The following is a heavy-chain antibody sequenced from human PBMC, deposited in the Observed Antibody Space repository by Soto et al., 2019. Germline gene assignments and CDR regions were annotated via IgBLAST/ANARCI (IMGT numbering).Heavy chain of an antibody. V-gene: IGHV3-48*01. D-gene: IGHD6-19*01. CDR1: GFTFSSYS. CDR3: ARGPSSGWYSPYYYYYGMDV. J-gene: IGHJ6*02. Sequence: GGSLRLSCAASGFTFSSYSMNWVRQAPGKGLEWVSYISSSSSNIYYADSVKGRFTISRDNAKNTLYLQMNSLRAEDTAVYYCARGPSSGWYSPYYYYYGMDVWGQGTTVTVSS. CDR2: ISSSSSNI.